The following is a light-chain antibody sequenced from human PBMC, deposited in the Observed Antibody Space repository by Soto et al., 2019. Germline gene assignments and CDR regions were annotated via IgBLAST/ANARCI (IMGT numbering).Light chain of an antibody. CDR1: QSVSSSF. CDR2: GAS. Sequence: PGERATLSCRASQSVSSSFLAWYQQKPGQAPRLLIYGASSRATGIPDRFSGSGSGTDFTLTISRLEPEDFAVYYCQQYGSSPRTFGQGTKVEIK. CDR3: QQYGSSPRT. J-gene: IGKJ1*01. V-gene: IGKV3-20*01.